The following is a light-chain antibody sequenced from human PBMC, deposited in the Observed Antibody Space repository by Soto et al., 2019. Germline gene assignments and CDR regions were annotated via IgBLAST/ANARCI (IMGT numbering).Light chain of an antibody. CDR2: DVD. CDR1: SSYVGAYNY. V-gene: IGLV2-11*01. J-gene: IGLJ2*01. CDR3: CSYADTYVE. Sequence: QSALTQPRSVSGSPGQSVAISCTGTSSYVGAYNYVSWYQQHPGKAPKLMIYDVDKRPSGVPDRFSGSKSGNTASLTISGHQAEDEADYYCCSYADTYVELGGGTKLTVL.